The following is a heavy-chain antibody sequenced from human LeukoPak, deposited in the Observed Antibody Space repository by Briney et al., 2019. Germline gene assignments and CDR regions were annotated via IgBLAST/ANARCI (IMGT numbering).Heavy chain of an antibody. CDR1: GFTFSSFG. V-gene: IGHV3-30*02. CDR2: IWNVGSNN. Sequence: GGSLRPSWPAAGFTFSSFGMHWVRQVQGKGLGWVAVIWNVGSNNYYADSVKGRFTISRDKSKNTLFLQVNSLRTEDTAVYFCAKDDTYYYDSTSYRDRQRYGVDVWGQGTTVTVSS. CDR3: AKDDTYYYDSTSYRDRQRYGVDV. J-gene: IGHJ6*02. D-gene: IGHD3-22*01.